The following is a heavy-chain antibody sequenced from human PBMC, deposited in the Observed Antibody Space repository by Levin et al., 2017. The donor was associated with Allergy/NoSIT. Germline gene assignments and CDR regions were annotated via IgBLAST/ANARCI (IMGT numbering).Heavy chain of an antibody. CDR2: IRNTGGT. J-gene: IGHJ6*02. CDR3: AREHYYQMDV. CDR1: GFSVNSYY. V-gene: IGHV3-53*01. Sequence: PGGSLRLSCEASGFSVNSYYMNWVRQAPGRGLEWVSLIRNTGGTEYADSVKGRFTISRDNSKNTVYLQMDTLRVEDTAVYYCAREHYYQMDVWGQGTTVTVSS.